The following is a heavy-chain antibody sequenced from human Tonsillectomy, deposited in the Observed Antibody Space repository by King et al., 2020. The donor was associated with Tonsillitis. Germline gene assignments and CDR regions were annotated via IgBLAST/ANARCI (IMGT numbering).Heavy chain of an antibody. CDR2: LLYGDNKK. Sequence: QVQLVESGGGVVQPGRSLRLSCAASGFTLRSYGMHWVRQAPGKGLEWVAVLAVLLYGDNKKNYADSVKGRFTISRDNSKNTLYLQMNSLRAEDTGIYYCARGGFLEYLGSTMDVWGQGTTVTVSS. CDR3: ARGGFLEYLGSTMDV. V-gene: IGHV3-30*03. CDR1: GFTLRSYG. D-gene: IGHD3-3*01. J-gene: IGHJ6*02.